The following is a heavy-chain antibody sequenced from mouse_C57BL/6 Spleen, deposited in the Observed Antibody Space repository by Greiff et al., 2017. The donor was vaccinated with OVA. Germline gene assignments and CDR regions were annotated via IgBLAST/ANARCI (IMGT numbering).Heavy chain of an antibody. J-gene: IGHJ4*01. CDR2: INPNNGGT. D-gene: IGHD1-3*01. CDR3: AITSYYAMDY. Sequence: EVQLQQSGPELVKPGASVKISCKASGYTFTDYYMNWVKQSHGKSLEWIGDINPNNGGTSYNQKFKGKATLTVDKSSSTAYMELRSLTSEDSAVYYCAITSYYAMDYWGQGTSVTVSS. V-gene: IGHV1-26*01. CDR1: GYTFTDYY.